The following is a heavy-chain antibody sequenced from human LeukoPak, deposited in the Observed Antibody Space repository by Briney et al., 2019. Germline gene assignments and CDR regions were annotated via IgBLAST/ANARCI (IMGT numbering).Heavy chain of an antibody. D-gene: IGHD3-22*01. V-gene: IGHV3-30-3*01. CDR3: AHSSGYYYVAEYFQH. Sequence: PGGSLRLSCAASGFTFSSYAMHWVRQAPGKGLEWVAVISYDGSNKYYADSVKGRFTISRDNSKNTLYLQMNSLRAEDTAVYYCAHSSGYYYVAEYFQHWGQGTLVTVSS. CDR2: ISYDGSNK. CDR1: GFTFSSYA. J-gene: IGHJ1*01.